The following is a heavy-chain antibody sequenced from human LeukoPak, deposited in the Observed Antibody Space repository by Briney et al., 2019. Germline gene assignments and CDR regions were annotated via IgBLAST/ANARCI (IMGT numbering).Heavy chain of an antibody. D-gene: IGHD6-19*01. CDR1: GGSISTYY. CDR3: ARLVFLRPSVYSSGWYGGFDY. CDR2: IYYIGST. J-gene: IGHJ4*02. Sequence: SETLSLTCNVSGGSISTYYWSWIRQSPGKGLEWIGNIYYIGSTNYNPSLKSRVTISVDTSKNQFSLKLSSVTAADTAVYYCARLVFLRPSVYSSGWYGGFDYWGQGTLVTVSS. V-gene: IGHV4-59*08.